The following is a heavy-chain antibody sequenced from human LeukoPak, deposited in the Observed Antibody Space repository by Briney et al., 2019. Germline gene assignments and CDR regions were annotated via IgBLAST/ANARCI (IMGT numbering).Heavy chain of an antibody. D-gene: IGHD3-10*01. J-gene: IGHJ5*02. V-gene: IGHV3-21*01. CDR2: INSSSSYI. Sequence: PGGSLTLSCTASGFTFSSYSMNWVRQAPGKGLEWVSSINSSSSYIYYADSVKGRFTISRDNAKNSLYLQMNSLRAEDTAVCYCARDHGARWFVPWAQETLVTVSS. CDR1: GFTFSSYS. CDR3: ARDHGARWFVP.